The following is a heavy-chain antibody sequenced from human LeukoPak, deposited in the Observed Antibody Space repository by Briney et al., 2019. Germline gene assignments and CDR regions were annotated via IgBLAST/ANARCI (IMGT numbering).Heavy chain of an antibody. CDR3: ARHAGGIAAAGTRPFDY. D-gene: IGHD6-13*01. Sequence: SETLSLTCTVSGASFSSSTYYWGWIRQPPGKGLEWIGSISYSGSTYYSPSLKSRVTMSVDTSKNQFSLKLSSVTAADTAMYYCARHAGGIAAAGTRPFDYWGQGTLVTVSS. CDR1: GASFSSSTYY. CDR2: ISYSGST. V-gene: IGHV4-39*01. J-gene: IGHJ4*02.